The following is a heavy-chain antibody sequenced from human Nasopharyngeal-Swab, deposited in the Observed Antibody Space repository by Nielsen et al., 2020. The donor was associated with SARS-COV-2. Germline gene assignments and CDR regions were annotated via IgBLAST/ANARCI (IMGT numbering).Heavy chain of an antibody. CDR2: IYHSGST. CDR3: ARAWIQPSKYGMDV. CDR1: GGSISSSNW. D-gene: IGHD5-18*01. Sequence: SETLSLTCAVSGGSISSSNWWSWVRQPPGKGLEWIGEIYHSGSTNYNPSLKSRVTISVDKSKNQFSLKLSFVTAADTAVYYCARAWIQPSKYGMDVWGQGTTVTVSS. J-gene: IGHJ6*02. V-gene: IGHV4-4*02.